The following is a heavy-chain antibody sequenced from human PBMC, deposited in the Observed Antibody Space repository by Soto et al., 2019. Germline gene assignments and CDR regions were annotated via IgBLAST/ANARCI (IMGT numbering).Heavy chain of an antibody. CDR3: ARCAPGSSTSCYLLHMDV. Sequence: GGSLRLSCAASGFTFSSYAMHWVRQAPGKGLEYVSAISSNGGSTYYANSVKGRFTISRDNSKNTLYLQMGSLRAEDMAVYYCARCAPGSSTSCYLLHMDVWGKGTTVTVSS. CDR2: ISSNGGST. D-gene: IGHD2-2*01. V-gene: IGHV3-64*01. J-gene: IGHJ6*03. CDR1: GFTFSSYA.